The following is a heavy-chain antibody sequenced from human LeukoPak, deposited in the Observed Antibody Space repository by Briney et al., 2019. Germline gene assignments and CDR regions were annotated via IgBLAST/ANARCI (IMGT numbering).Heavy chain of an antibody. CDR1: GFTFSSYG. CDR3: AKERDTAMVGGAFDI. V-gene: IGHV3-30*02. J-gene: IGHJ3*02. Sequence: GGSLRLSCAASGFTFSSYGMHWVRQAPGTGLEWVAFIRYDGSNKYYADSVKGRFTISRDNSKNTLYLQMSSLRAEDTAVYYCAKERDTAMVGGAFDIWGQGTMVTVSS. CDR2: IRYDGSNK. D-gene: IGHD5-18*01.